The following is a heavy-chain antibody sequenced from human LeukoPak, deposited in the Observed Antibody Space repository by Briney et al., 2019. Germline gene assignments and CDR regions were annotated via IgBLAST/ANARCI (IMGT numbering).Heavy chain of an antibody. Sequence: SETLSLTCTVSGGSISSGDYYWGWIRQPPGKGLEWIGYIYYSGSTYYNPSLKSRVTISVDTSKNQFSLKLSSVTAADTAVYYCARSGYSSGWSGILYFDYWGQGTLVTVSS. CDR2: IYYSGST. D-gene: IGHD6-19*01. J-gene: IGHJ4*02. CDR1: GGSISSGDYY. V-gene: IGHV4-30-4*02. CDR3: ARSGYSSGWSGILYFDY.